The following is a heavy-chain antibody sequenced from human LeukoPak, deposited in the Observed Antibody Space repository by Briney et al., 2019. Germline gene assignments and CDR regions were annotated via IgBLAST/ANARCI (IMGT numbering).Heavy chain of an antibody. J-gene: IGHJ6*02. CDR2: IYYSGST. CDR3: ARDGSDYDFWSGPLFV. V-gene: IGHV4-59*01. CDR1: GGSISSYY. Sequence: SETLSLTCTVSGGSISSYYWSWIRQPPGKGLEWIGCIYYSGSTNYNPSLKSRVTISVDTSKNQFSLKLSSVTAADTAVYYCARDGSDYDFWSGPLFVWGQGTTVTVSS. D-gene: IGHD3-3*01.